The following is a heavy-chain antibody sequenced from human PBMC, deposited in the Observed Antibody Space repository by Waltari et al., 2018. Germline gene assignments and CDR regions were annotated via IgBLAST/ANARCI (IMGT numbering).Heavy chain of an antibody. V-gene: IGHV3-9*01. CDR2: INSKGGKI. Sequence: EVQLVESGGDLVQPGRSLRLSCLASGFNIENYAMHWVRQAPGKGLEWVSGINSKGGKIGYADSVKGRVTIARDNAKNMLHLQMSSLRGEDTALYYCVAMDSVNYEAPLIGVMDVWGQGITVTVSS. D-gene: IGHD3-22*01. CDR1: GFNIENYA. J-gene: IGHJ6*02. CDR3: VAMDSVNYEAPLIGVMDV.